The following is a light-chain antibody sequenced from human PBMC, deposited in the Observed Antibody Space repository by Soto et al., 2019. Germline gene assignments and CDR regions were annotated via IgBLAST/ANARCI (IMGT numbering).Light chain of an antibody. J-gene: IGLJ1*01. V-gene: IGLV2-8*01. CDR3: CTDAGTYKV. Sequence: QSALTQPPSASGSPGQSVAISCTGTSSDVGGYNYVSWYQQHPGKAPKLMIYEVNKRPSGVPDRFSGSKSGNTASLTISGLQAEDEADYYCCTDAGTYKVFGTGTKLTVL. CDR1: SSDVGGYNY. CDR2: EVN.